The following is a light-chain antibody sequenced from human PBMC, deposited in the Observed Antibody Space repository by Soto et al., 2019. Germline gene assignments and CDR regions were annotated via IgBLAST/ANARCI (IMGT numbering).Light chain of an antibody. CDR3: QQYGSSAYT. Sequence: EIVLTQSPGTLSLSPGERATLSCRASQSVGSSYLAWYQQKPGQAPRLLIYGASSRATGIPDRFSGSGSGTDFTLTISRLEPEAFAVYYCQQYGSSAYTFGQGTKLEIK. V-gene: IGKV3-20*01. CDR1: QSVGSSY. J-gene: IGKJ2*01. CDR2: GAS.